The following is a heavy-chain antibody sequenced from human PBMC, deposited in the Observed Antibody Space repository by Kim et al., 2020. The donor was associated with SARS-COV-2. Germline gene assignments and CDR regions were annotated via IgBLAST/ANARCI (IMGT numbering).Heavy chain of an antibody. CDR3: ARISVPRRVLRFFDY. D-gene: IGHD3-3*01. Sequence: SEALSLTCAVSGGSISSSNWWSWVRQPPGKGLEWIGEIYHSGSTNYNPSLKSRVTISVDKSKNQFSLKLSSVTAADTAVYYCARISVPRRVLRFFDYWGQGTLVTVSS. CDR1: GGSISSSNW. J-gene: IGHJ4*02. CDR2: IYHSGST. V-gene: IGHV4-4*02.